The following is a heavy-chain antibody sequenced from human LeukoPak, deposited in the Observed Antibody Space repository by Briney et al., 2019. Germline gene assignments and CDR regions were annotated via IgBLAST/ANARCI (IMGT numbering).Heavy chain of an antibody. J-gene: IGHJ4*02. CDR2: ISGSGGST. D-gene: IGHD6-19*01. CDR1: GFTFSSYA. V-gene: IGHV3-23*01. CDR3: ASRPLYSSGWPPRDY. Sequence: PGGSLRLSCAASGFTFSSYAMSWVRQAPGKGLEWVSAISGSGGSTYYADSVKGRFTISRDNSKNTLYLQMNSLRAADTAVYTCASRPLYSSGWPPRDYWGQGTLVTVSS.